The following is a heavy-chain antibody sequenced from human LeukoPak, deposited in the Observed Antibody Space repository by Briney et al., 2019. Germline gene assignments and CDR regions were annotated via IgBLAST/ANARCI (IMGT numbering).Heavy chain of an antibody. D-gene: IGHD3-16*01. J-gene: IGHJ4*02. CDR1: GFTVSGTH. V-gene: IGHV3-53*01. CDR3: AKDEATSGGGLAS. Sequence: GSLRLSCAASGFTVSGTHMSWVRQAPGKGLEWVSAMYTGGTTYYADSVAGRFTVSRDNSKNTLYLHMNSLRVEDTAVYYCAKDEATSGGGLASWGQGTLVSVSS. CDR2: MYTGGTT.